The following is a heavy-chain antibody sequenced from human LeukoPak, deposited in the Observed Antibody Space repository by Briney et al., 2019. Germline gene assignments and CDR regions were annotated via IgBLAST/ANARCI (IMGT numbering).Heavy chain of an antibody. CDR1: GYSISSGYY. J-gene: IGHJ4*02. CDR2: IYHSGST. D-gene: IGHD4-17*01. V-gene: IGHV4-38-2*02. CDR3: VRDRLTTVTPGDY. Sequence: SETLSLTCTVSGYSISSGYYWGWIRRPPGKGLEWIGSIYHSGSTYYNPSLKSRVTISVDTSKNQFSLKLSSVTAADTAVYYCVRDRLTTVTPGDYWGQGTLVTVSS.